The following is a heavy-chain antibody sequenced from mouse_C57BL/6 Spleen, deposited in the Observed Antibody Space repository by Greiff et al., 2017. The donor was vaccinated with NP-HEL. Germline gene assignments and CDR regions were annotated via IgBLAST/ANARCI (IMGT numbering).Heavy chain of an antibody. Sequence: EVQLQQSGAELVRPGASVKLSCTASGFNIKDYYMHWVKQRPEQGLEWIGRIDPEDGDPEYAPKFQGKATMTADTSSNTAYLQLSSLTSEETAVYDCTTRQLRLPSGFAYWGQGTLVTVSA. V-gene: IGHV14-1*01. D-gene: IGHD3-2*02. CDR3: TTRQLRLPSGFAY. J-gene: IGHJ3*01. CDR2: IDPEDGDP. CDR1: GFNIKDYY.